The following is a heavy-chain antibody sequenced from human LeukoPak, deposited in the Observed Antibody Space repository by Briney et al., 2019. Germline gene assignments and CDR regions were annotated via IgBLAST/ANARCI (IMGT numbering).Heavy chain of an antibody. V-gene: IGHV3-30*18. CDR1: RFALNDYG. CDR2: VSAEGTER. J-gene: IGHJ4*02. CDR3: AKGSSAYGHPTSPLFDF. D-gene: IGHD3-22*01. Sequence: GGSLRLSCVGSRFALNDYGMHWVRQAPGRGLEWVAVVSAEGTERHYADSVKGRFTISRDNAKNTLFLQMNSLKTEDTAVYYCAKGSSAYGHPTSPLFDFWGQGTLVTVSS.